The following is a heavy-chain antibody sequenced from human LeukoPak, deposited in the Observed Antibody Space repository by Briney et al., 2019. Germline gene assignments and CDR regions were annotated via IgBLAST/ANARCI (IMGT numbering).Heavy chain of an antibody. J-gene: IGHJ2*01. D-gene: IGHD4-17*01. CDR3: ARGYGEHNWYFDL. CDR1: GGTFSGYA. Sequence: GASVKVSCKASGGTFSGYAISWVRQAPGQGLEWMGRIIPIFGTANYAQKFQGRVTITTDESTSTAYMELSSLRSEDTAAYYCARGYGEHNWYFDLWGRGTLVTVSS. CDR2: IIPIFGTA. V-gene: IGHV1-69*05.